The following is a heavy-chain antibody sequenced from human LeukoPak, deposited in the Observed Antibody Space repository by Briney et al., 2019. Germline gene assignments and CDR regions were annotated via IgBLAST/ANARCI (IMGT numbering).Heavy chain of an antibody. CDR1: GFSLTTYGEG. J-gene: IGHJ4*01. Sequence: SGPTLVKPTQTLTLTCAFSGFSLTTYGEGVSWIRQSPGKAPEWLALIFCDDDERYNPSLKTRLSITKDISRDQVVLTVANMEPVDTATYYCAHMGYFDIAGYFRYFFDFWGQGTLVTVSS. D-gene: IGHD3-9*01. CDR2: IFCDDDE. V-gene: IGHV2-5*02. CDR3: AHMGYFDIAGYFRYFFDF.